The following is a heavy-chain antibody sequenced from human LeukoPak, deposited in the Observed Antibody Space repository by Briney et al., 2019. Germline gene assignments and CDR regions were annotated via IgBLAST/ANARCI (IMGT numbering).Heavy chain of an antibody. V-gene: IGHV1-18*01. CDR2: IITYNGNT. D-gene: IGHD3-10*01. CDR1: GYTITTYG. J-gene: IGHJ4*02. CDR3: AGDWDGRGVPPPTFDY. Sequence: ASVKVSCKASGYTITTYGLSWVRQAPGQGLEWMGRIITYNGNTNYAQKFQGRVTMTTDTSTNTAYLELRSLRSDDTATYYCAGDWDGRGVPPPTFDYWGQGTLVTVSS.